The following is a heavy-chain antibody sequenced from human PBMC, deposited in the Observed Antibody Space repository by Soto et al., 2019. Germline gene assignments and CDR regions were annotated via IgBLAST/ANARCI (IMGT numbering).Heavy chain of an antibody. Sequence: GGSLRLSCAASGFTFSSYAMSWVRQAPGKGLEWVSAISGSGGSTYYADSVKGRFTISRDNSKNTLYLQMNSLRAEDTAVYYCAKDSPYYYDSSAYYDNWGQGTLVTVSS. V-gene: IGHV3-23*01. CDR3: AKDSPYYYDSSAYYDN. CDR1: GFTFSSYA. CDR2: ISGSGGST. D-gene: IGHD3-22*01. J-gene: IGHJ4*02.